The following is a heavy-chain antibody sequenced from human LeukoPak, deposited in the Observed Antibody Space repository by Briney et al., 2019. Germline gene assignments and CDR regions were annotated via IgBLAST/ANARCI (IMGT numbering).Heavy chain of an antibody. CDR2: ISTSSSYT. J-gene: IGHJ4*02. CDR1: GFTFSDYY. CDR3: ARDYDSSGYYYELTDY. Sequence: GGSLRLSCAASGFTFSDYYMSWIRQAPGKGLEWVSYISTSSSYTNYADSVKGRFTISRDNAKNSLYLQMNSLRAEDTAVYYCARDYDSSGYYYELTDYWGQGTLVTVSS. D-gene: IGHD3-22*01. V-gene: IGHV3-11*05.